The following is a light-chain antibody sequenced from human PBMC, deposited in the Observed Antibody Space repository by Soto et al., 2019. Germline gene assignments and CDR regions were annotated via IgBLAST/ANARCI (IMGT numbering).Light chain of an antibody. CDR1: QSVSTRY. CDR3: HQFGSSPPAFT. J-gene: IGKJ2*01. Sequence: ESMLTQSPGTLSLSPGVRATLSCRASQSVSTRYLAWYQQKPGQAPRLLIYGASIRSTGIPDRFSGSGSGTDFPLTISRLEPEDFAVYYCHQFGSSPPAFTFGQGTKLEI. V-gene: IGKV3-20*01. CDR2: GAS.